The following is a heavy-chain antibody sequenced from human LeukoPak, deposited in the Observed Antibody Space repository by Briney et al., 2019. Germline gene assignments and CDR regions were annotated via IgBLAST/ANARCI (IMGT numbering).Heavy chain of an antibody. Sequence: SETLSLTCTVSGGSISSYYWSWIQQPPGKGLEWSGYIYYSGSTNYNPSLKSRVTISVDTSKNQFSLKLSSVTAADTAVYYCARLGRDYDILTGYYHPPLWGQGTLVTVSS. CDR1: GGSISSYY. D-gene: IGHD3-9*01. CDR2: IYYSGST. V-gene: IGHV4-59*08. J-gene: IGHJ4*02. CDR3: ARLGRDYDILTGYYHPPL.